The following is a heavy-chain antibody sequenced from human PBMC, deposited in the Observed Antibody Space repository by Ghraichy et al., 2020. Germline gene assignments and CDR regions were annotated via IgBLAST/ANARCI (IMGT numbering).Heavy chain of an antibody. CDR1: GGSISSYY. D-gene: IGHD3-3*01. CDR3: ARMSGSRFLEWPHYYYGMDV. J-gene: IGHJ6*02. V-gene: IGHV4-4*07. Sequence: SETLSLTCTVSGGSISSYYWSWIRQPTGKGLEWIGRIYTSGSTNYNPSLKSRVTMSVDTSKNQFSLKLSSVTSADTAVYYCARMSGSRFLEWPHYYYGMDVWGQGTTVTVSS. CDR2: IYTSGST.